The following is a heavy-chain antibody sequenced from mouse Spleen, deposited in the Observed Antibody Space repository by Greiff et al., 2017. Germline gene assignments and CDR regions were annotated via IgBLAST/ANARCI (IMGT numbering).Heavy chain of an antibody. J-gene: IGHJ3*01. CDR2: IDPADGEP. D-gene: IGHD2-14*01. Sequence: EVQLQESGAELVKPGASVKLSCTASGFNIKDYYMHWVKQRPEQGLEWIGRIDPADGEPKSAPKFQGKAPIPAEPSTNPSYLQLSSLTSEDAAVYYCARSPRYDRAAWFAYWGQGTLVTVPA. V-gene: IGHV14-2*01. CDR1: GFNIKDYY. CDR3: ARSPRYDRAAWFAY.